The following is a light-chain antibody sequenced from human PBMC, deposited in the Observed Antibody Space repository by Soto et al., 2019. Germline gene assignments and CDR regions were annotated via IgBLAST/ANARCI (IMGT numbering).Light chain of an antibody. Sequence: EIVLTQSPGTLSLSPGERATISCRASQSVSSSYLAWYQQKPGQAPRLLIYGASSRATGIPDRFSGSGSVTDFTLTISRLEPEDFAVYYCQQYCSSPPFTFGPGTKVDIK. CDR2: GAS. J-gene: IGKJ3*01. V-gene: IGKV3-20*01. CDR1: QSVSSSY. CDR3: QQYCSSPPFT.